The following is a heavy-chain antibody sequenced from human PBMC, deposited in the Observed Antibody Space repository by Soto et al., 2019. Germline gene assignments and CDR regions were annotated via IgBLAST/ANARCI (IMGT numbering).Heavy chain of an antibody. CDR1: GGSISSYY. D-gene: IGHD4-17*01. Sequence: SETLSLTCTVSGGSISSYYWSWIRQPPGKGLEWIGYNYYSGSTNYNPSLKSRVTISVDTSKNQFSLKLSSVTAADTAVYYCARHFRDYGDYYFDYWGQGTLVTSPQ. CDR3: ARHFRDYGDYYFDY. J-gene: IGHJ4*02. V-gene: IGHV4-59*08. CDR2: NYYSGST.